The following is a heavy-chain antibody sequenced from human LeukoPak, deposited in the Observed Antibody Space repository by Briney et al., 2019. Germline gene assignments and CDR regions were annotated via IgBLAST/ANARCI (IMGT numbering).Heavy chain of an antibody. CDR1: GFTFSSYA. CDR2: INSDGSST. V-gene: IGHV3-74*01. CDR3: ARDIYGVVCSGGSCYGEYYYGMDV. Sequence: GGSLRLSCAASGFTFSSYAMSWVRQAPGKGLVWVSRINSDGSSTSYADSVKGRFTISRDNAKNTLYLQMNSLRAEDTAVYYCARDIYGVVCSGGSCYGEYYYGMDVWGQGTTVTVSS. J-gene: IGHJ6*02. D-gene: IGHD2-15*01.